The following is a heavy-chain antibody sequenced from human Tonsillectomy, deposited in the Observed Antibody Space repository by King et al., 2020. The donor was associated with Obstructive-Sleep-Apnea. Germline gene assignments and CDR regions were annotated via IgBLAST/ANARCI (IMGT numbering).Heavy chain of an antibody. D-gene: IGHD6-13*01. Sequence: VQLVESGGGLDKPGGSLRVSCAASGFTFSSYSMNWVRQAPGKGLEWVSSINSSSSYIYYADSVKGRFTISRDNAKNSLYLQMNSLRAEYTAVYYCARDISSSWTGDAFDICGQGTMVTVSS. CDR2: INSSSSYI. J-gene: IGHJ3*02. CDR1: GFTFSSYS. CDR3: ARDISSSWTGDAFDI. V-gene: IGHV3-21*01.